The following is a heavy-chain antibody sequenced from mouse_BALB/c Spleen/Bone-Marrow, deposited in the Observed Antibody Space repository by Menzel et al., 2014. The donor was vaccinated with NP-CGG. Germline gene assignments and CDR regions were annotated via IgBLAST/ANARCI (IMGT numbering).Heavy chain of an antibody. CDR3: ARTYRPYALDY. J-gene: IGHJ4*01. V-gene: IGHV5-4*02. CDR2: ISDGGDYT. D-gene: IGHD2-14*01. CDR1: GFTFSDYY. Sequence: EVQLVESGGGLVKPGGSLKLSCAASGFTFSDYYMYWVRQTPDRRLEWVATISDGGDYTDYPDNVKGRFTISSDNAKNTLYLQMSSLKSEDTAMYYCARTYRPYALDYWGQGTSVTVSS.